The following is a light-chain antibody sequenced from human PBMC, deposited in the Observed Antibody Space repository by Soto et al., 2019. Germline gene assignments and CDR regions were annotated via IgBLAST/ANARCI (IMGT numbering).Light chain of an antibody. J-gene: IGLJ1*01. CDR2: EVS. CDR1: SSDVGGYNY. Sequence: QSALTQPPSASGSPGQSVAISCTGTSSDVGGYNYGSWYQQDPSKAPKLMIYEVSKRPSGVSDRFSGSKSGNTASLTVSGLQAADEADFYCSPYAGTPNPVFGTGTNLTVL. CDR3: SPYAGTPNPV. V-gene: IGLV2-8*01.